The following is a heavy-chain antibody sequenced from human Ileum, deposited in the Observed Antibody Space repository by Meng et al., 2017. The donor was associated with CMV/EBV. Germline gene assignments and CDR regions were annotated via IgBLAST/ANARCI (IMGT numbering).Heavy chain of an antibody. V-gene: IGHV1-69*05. CDR2: ITPVFGAP. Sequence: KGSCKASGGALSTFAVGWVRQAPGQGLEWIGGITPVFGAPKYADNFQGRVSITTDESRTTTFLELTSLESDDTAVYYCARGNWFDPWGQGTLVTVSS. J-gene: IGHJ5*02. CDR1: GGALSTFA. CDR3: ARGNWFDP.